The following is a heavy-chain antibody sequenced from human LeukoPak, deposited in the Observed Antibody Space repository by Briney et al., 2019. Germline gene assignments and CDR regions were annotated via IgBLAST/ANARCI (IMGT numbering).Heavy chain of an antibody. CDR1: GFTFSLYA. J-gene: IGHJ4*02. Sequence: GGSLRLSCAASGFTFSLYAMIWVHQAPGKGLEWVAVIWYDGSNKYYADSVKGRFTISRDNSKNTLYLQMNSLRAEDTAVYYCARKYSSGWFSDYWGQGTLVTVSS. CDR3: ARKYSSGWFSDY. V-gene: IGHV3-33*08. D-gene: IGHD6-19*01. CDR2: IWYDGSNK.